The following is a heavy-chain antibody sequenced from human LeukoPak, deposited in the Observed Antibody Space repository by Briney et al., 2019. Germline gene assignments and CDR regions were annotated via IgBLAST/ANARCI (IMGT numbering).Heavy chain of an antibody. J-gene: IGHJ6*02. V-gene: IGHV4-59*01. CDR3: ARGGVYCSGGNCYSGRNYYGMDV. CDR2: IYYSGST. Sequence: SETLSLTCTVSGGSTSSYYWSWIRQPPGKGLEWIGYIYYSGSTNYNPSLKSRVTISVDTSKNQFSLKLNSVTAADTAVYYCARGGVYCSGGNCYSGRNYYGMDVWGQGTTVTVSS. D-gene: IGHD2-15*01. CDR1: GGSTSSYY.